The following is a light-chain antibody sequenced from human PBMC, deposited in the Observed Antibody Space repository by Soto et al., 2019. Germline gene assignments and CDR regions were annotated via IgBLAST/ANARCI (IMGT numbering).Light chain of an antibody. Sequence: DIQMTQSPSTLSASVRDRVTITCRASQSMNTWLAWYQQKPGKAPKLLISDASTLGSGVPSRFRGSGSGTEFTLTISSLQHDDSATYYCQQYNSYSRTFGQGTKADIK. CDR3: QQYNSYSRT. CDR1: QSMNTW. J-gene: IGKJ1*01. V-gene: IGKV1-5*01. CDR2: DAS.